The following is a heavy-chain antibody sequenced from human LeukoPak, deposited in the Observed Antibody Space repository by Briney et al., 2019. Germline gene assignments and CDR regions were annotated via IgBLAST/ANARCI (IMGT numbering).Heavy chain of an antibody. J-gene: IGHJ6*03. Sequence: AASVKVSCKASGYTFTSYAMHWVRQAPGQRLEWMGWINAGNGNTKYSQEFQGRVTITRDTSASTAYMELSSLRSEDTAVYYCAKGGVRGVLPTLHYYYYMDVWGKGTTVTISS. CDR1: GYTFTSYA. CDR2: INAGNGNT. CDR3: AKGGVRGVLPTLHYYYYMDV. V-gene: IGHV1-3*03. D-gene: IGHD3-10*01.